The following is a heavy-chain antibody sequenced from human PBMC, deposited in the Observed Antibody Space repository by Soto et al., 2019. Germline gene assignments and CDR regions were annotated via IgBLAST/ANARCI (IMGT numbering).Heavy chain of an antibody. CDR3: ARDEYYYDSSGYQYNWFDP. V-gene: IGHV4-59*01. D-gene: IGHD3-22*01. CDR2: IYYSGST. Sequence: TLSLTCTFSGGSLSSYYRSWVRPPPGKGLEWIGYIYYSGSTNYNPSLKSRVTISVDTSKNQFSLKLSSVTAADTAVYYCARDEYYYDSSGYQYNWFDPWGQGTLVTVSS. J-gene: IGHJ5*02. CDR1: GGSLSSYY.